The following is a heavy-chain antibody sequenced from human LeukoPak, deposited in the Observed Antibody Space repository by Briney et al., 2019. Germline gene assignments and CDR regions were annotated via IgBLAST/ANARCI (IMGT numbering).Heavy chain of an antibody. D-gene: IGHD3-3*01. Sequence: GGSLRLSCAASGFTFITYSMNWVRQAPGKGLEWVSSISSSSSYIYYADSVRGRFTISRDNPKNSLYLQMNSLRAEDTAVYYCARDRNTDFWSGYYTNYFDYWGPGNLVTVSS. CDR2: ISSSSSYI. V-gene: IGHV3-21*01. CDR1: GFTFITYS. J-gene: IGHJ4*02. CDR3: ARDRNTDFWSGYYTNYFDY.